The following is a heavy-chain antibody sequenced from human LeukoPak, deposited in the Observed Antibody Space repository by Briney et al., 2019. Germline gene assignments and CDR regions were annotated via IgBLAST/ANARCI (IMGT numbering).Heavy chain of an antibody. J-gene: IGHJ1*01. V-gene: IGHV4-39*07. D-gene: IGHD1-26*01. Sequence: SETLSLTCTVSGGSISSSSYYWGWIRQPPGKGLEWIGSIFHLGSTYYNPSLKSRVTMSLDPSKNQFSLKLSSVTAADTAVYYCARDPLGLSGSYYRGEHWGQGTLVTVSS. CDR1: GGSISSSSYY. CDR2: IFHLGST. CDR3: ARDPLGLSGSYYRGEH.